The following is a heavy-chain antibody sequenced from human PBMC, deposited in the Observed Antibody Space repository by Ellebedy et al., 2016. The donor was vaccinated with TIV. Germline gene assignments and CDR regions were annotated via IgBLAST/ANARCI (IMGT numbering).Heavy chain of an antibody. Sequence: PGGSLRLSCAASGFKFGETAMHWVRQAPGKGLEYVAAISGNGVTTYYANSVKGRFTISRDNSKNTLYLQMASLRSEDMGVYYCARDGHILTGYAFAGAFDFWGQGTVVTVSS. CDR3: ARDGHILTGYAFAGAFDF. J-gene: IGHJ4*02. CDR2: ISGNGVTT. CDR1: GFKFGETA. D-gene: IGHD3-9*01. V-gene: IGHV3-64*01.